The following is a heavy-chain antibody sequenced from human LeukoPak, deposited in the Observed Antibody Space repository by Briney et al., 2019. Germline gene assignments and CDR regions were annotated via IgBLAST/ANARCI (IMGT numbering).Heavy chain of an antibody. J-gene: IGHJ6*02. Sequence: GGSLRLSCAASGFTFSSYWLHWVRQAPGKGLVWVSRINSDGSSTSYADSVKGRFTISRDNSKNTLYLQMNSLRAEDTAVYYCARAIRFGVVIMWYYYYGMDVWGQGTTVTVSS. D-gene: IGHD3-3*01. V-gene: IGHV3-74*01. CDR1: GFTFSSYW. CDR2: INSDGSST. CDR3: ARAIRFGVVIMWYYYYGMDV.